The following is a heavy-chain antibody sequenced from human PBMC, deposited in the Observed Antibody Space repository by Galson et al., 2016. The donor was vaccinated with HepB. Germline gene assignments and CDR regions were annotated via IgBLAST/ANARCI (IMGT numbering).Heavy chain of an antibody. CDR2: IYHNGRT. V-gene: IGHV4-59*03. D-gene: IGHD6-25*01. CDR1: GGATNHYY. Sequence: SETLSLTCSVFGGATNHYYWSWIRQPPGKGLECIGYIYHNGRTNYNPSLKSRVTISVDISKNQLSLQLRSVTAADTAVYYCAISAGLYFDFWGQGTLVTVAS. CDR3: AISAGLYFDF. J-gene: IGHJ4*02.